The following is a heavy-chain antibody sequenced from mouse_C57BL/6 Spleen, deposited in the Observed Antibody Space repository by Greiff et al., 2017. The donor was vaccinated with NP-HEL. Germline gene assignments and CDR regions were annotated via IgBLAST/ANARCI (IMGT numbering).Heavy chain of an antibody. V-gene: IGHV5-17*01. J-gene: IGHJ4*01. CDR3: ARIYYYGSRYAMDY. Sequence: EVKLVESGGGLVKPGGSLKLSCAASGFTFRDSGMHWVLQAPVTGLECVAYISSGSSTLYYADTVKGRFTISRDNAKNTLFLQMTSLRSEDTAMYYCARIYYYGSRYAMDYWGQGTSVTVSS. CDR2: ISSGSSTL. CDR1: GFTFRDSG. D-gene: IGHD1-1*01.